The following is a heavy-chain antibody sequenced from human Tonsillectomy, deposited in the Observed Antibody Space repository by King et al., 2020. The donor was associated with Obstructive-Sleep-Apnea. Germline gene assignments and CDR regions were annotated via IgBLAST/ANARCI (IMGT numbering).Heavy chain of an antibody. Sequence: QLQESGPGLVKPSETLSLTCTVSGYSISSGYYWGWIRQPPGKGLEWIGSIYHSGSTYYNPSLKSRVTISVDTSKNQFSLKLSSVTAADTAVYYCASGPSYCSSTSCYYYYGMDVWGQGTTVTVSS. CDR1: GYSISSGYY. CDR2: IYHSGST. V-gene: IGHV4-38-2*02. J-gene: IGHJ6*02. D-gene: IGHD2-2*01. CDR3: ASGPSYCSSTSCYYYYGMDV.